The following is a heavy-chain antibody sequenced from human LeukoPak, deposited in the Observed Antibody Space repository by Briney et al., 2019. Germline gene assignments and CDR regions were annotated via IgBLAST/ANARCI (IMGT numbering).Heavy chain of an antibody. D-gene: IGHD3-10*01. Sequence: QPGGSLRLSCAGSGFTFSNYWMSWVRQVPGKGLEWVANIKQDGGEKYYVDSVKGRFAISRDNAKNSLYLQMNSLRADDTAVYYCARALATMVRGVIPSFDYWGQGTLVTVSS. CDR2: IKQDGGEK. V-gene: IGHV3-7*01. CDR1: GFTFSNYW. CDR3: ARALATMVRGVIPSFDY. J-gene: IGHJ4*02.